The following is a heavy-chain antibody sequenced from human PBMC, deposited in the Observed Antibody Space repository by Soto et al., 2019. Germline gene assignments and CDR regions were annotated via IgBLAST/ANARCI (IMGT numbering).Heavy chain of an antibody. V-gene: IGHV3-21*01. CDR1: GFSFRSYT. CDR2: ISSSGSDI. D-gene: IGHD3-16*01. CDR3: VRVGGDY. J-gene: IGHJ4*02. Sequence: EVQLVESGGGLVRPGVSLRLSCAASGFSFRSYTMNWVRQAPGKGLEWVSSISSSGSDINYGDSVKGRFTVSRDNAKNSLFLQMNSLRGEDTAMYYCVRVGGDYWGQGTLVTVSS.